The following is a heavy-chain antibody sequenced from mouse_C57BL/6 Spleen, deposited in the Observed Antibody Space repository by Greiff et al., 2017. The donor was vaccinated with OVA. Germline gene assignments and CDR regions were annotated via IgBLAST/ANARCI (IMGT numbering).Heavy chain of an antibody. V-gene: IGHV1-42*01. J-gene: IGHJ4*01. CDR1: GYSFTGYY. Sequence: VQLKESGPELVKPGASVKISCKASGYSFTGYYMNWVKQSPEKSLEWIGEINPSTGGTTYNQKFKAKATLTVDKSSSTAYMQLKSLTSEDSAVYYCASRGYYDPYAMDYWGQGTSVTVSS. D-gene: IGHD2-4*01. CDR3: ASRGYYDPYAMDY. CDR2: INPSTGGT.